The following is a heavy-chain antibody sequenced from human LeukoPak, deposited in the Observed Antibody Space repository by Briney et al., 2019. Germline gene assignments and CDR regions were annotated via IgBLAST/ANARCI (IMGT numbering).Heavy chain of an antibody. CDR3: ASRGHVGSGTYSPYDY. CDR1: GFTFSNFA. D-gene: IGHD3-10*01. Sequence: GGSLRLSCAASGFTFSNFAMSWVRQAPGKGLEWVSVISGSGSRTYYADSVKGGFTISRDNSRNTIYLQMTSLRAEDTAVYYCASRGHVGSGTYSPYDYWGQGTLVSVSS. CDR2: ISGSGSRT. J-gene: IGHJ4*02. V-gene: IGHV3-23*01.